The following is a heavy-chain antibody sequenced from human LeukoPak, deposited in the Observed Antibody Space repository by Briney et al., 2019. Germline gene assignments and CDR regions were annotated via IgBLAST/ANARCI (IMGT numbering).Heavy chain of an antibody. CDR1: VDPISSYY. V-gene: IGHV4-59*01. D-gene: IGHD6-25*01. CDR2: IHYSGST. CDR3: ARESVAAAGIDY. Sequence: PSETLSLTCSVSVDPISSYYWTWIRQPPGKALEWIGYIHYSGSTKYNPSLTSRVTISIDTSKNQFSLKLISVTAADTAFYYCARESVAAAGIDYWGQGTLVTVSS. J-gene: IGHJ4*02.